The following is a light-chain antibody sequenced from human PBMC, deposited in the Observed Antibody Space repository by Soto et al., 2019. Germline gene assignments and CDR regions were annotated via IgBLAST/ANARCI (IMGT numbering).Light chain of an antibody. CDR2: EVS. CDR3: SSYAGSKYWV. V-gene: IGLV2-8*01. CDR1: SSDIGGYNY. J-gene: IGLJ3*02. Sequence: QSALTQPPSASGSPGQSVTISCTGTSSDIGGYNYVSWYQQHPGKAPKLMIYEVSKRPSGVPDRFSGSKSGSTASLTVSRLQAEDEADYYCSSYAGSKYWVFGGGTKLTVL.